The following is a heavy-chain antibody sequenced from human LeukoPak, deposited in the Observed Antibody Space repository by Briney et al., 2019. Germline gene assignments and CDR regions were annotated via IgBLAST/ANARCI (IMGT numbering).Heavy chain of an antibody. CDR1: GFNVNNNY. CDR2: IRYDGSNK. V-gene: IGHV3-30*02. CDR3: AKGGGYSSSWYASDAFDI. Sequence: GGSLRLSCAASGFNVNNNYMNWVRQAPGKGLEWVAFIRYDGSNKYYADSVKGRFTISRDNSKNTLYLQMNSLRAEDTAVYYCAKGGGYSSSWYASDAFDIWGQGTMVTVSS. D-gene: IGHD6-13*01. J-gene: IGHJ3*02.